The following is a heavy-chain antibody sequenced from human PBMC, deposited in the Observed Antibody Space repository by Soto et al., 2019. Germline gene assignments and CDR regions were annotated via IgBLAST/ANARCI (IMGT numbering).Heavy chain of an antibody. CDR2: INHSGSA. V-gene: IGHV4-34*01. J-gene: IGHJ4*02. CDR1: GGSFSDCI. CDR3: ARGLISGSHYSGGWYYFDS. Sequence: SETLSLTCDVSGGSFSDCIWTWIRKTPGKGLQWIGQINHSGSANYNPSLKSRVTISVHTSSSQFSLELSSVTAADTAVYYCARGLISGSHYSGGWYYFDSWGQGTQVT. D-gene: IGHD1-26*01.